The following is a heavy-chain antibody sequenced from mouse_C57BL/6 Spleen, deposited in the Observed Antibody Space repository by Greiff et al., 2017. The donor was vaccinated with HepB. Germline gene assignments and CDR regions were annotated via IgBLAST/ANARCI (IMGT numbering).Heavy chain of an antibody. V-gene: IGHV1-66*01. CDR3: ASPSSYYFDY. CDR2: IYPGSGNT. D-gene: IGHD1-2*01. J-gene: IGHJ2*01. Sequence: QVQLQQSGPELVKPGASVKISCKASGYSFTSYYIHWVKQRPGQGLEWIGWIYPGSGNTKYNEKFKGKATLTADTSSSTAYMQLSSLTSEDSAVYYCASPSSYYFDYWGQGTTLTVSS. CDR1: GYSFTSYY.